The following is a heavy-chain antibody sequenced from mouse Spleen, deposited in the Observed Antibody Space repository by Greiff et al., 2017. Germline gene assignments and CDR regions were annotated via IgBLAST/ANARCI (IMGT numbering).Heavy chain of an antibody. J-gene: IGHJ2*01. D-gene: IGHD2-10*02. CDR3: ARGYGNYDY. CDR2: IDPSDSYT. V-gene: IGHV1-69*02. Sequence: QVQLKESGAELVKPGASVKLSCKASGYTFTSYWMHWVKQRPGQGLEWIGEIDPSDSYTNYNQKFKGKATLTVDKSSSTAYMQLSSLTSEDSAVYYCARGYGNYDYWGQGTTLTVSS. CDR1: GYTFTSYW.